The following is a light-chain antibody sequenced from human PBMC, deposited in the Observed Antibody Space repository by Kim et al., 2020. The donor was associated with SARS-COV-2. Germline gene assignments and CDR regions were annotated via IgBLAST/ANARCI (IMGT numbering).Light chain of an antibody. CDR2: KDS. CDR3: QSADSSGAWV. V-gene: IGLV3-25*03. J-gene: IGLJ3*02. Sequence: SPGQTARIPCSGDALPKLYAYWYQQKPGQAPVQVIYKDSERPSGIPERFSGSSSGTTVTLTISGVQAEDEADYYCQSADSSGAWVFGGGTKLTVL. CDR1: ALPKLY.